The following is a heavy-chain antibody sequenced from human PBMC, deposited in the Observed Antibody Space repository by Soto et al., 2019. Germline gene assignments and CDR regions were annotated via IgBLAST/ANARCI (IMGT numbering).Heavy chain of an antibody. Sequence: QVQLVESGGGVVQPGRSLRLSCAASGFTFSSYAMHWVRQAPGKGLEWVAVISYDGSNKYYADSVKGRFTISRDNSKNTLYLQMNGLRAEDTAVYYCARAGGYSSGKEFDYWGQRTLVTVSS. CDR3: ARAGGYSSGKEFDY. D-gene: IGHD6-19*01. J-gene: IGHJ4*02. CDR2: ISYDGSNK. V-gene: IGHV3-30-3*01. CDR1: GFTFSSYA.